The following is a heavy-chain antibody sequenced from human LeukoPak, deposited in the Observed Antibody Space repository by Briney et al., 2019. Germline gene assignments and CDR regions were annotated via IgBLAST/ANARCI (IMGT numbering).Heavy chain of an antibody. CDR3: AKEYYGSGSLDY. D-gene: IGHD3-10*01. J-gene: IGHJ4*02. CDR2: ISGSGGST. Sequence: GGSLRLSCAASGFTFSSYAMSWVRQAPGKGLEWVSAISGSGGSTYYADSVKGRFTISRDNSKNTLYLQMNSLRVEDTALYYCAKEYYGSGSLDYWGQGTLVTVSS. CDR1: GFTFSSYA. V-gene: IGHV3-23*01.